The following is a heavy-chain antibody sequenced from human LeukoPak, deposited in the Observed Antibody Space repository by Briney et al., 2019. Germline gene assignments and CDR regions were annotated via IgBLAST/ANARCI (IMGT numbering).Heavy chain of an antibody. CDR1: GYTFSDFY. Sequence: ASVKVSCKASGYTFSDFYIQWVRQAPGQGLEWMAWINPNHGGTNIAQKFQGRVTVTRDTSISTAYMEVTRLTSDDTAVYYCAKAGTRLAQPFDPWGQGTLVTVSS. D-gene: IGHD6-19*01. V-gene: IGHV1-2*02. J-gene: IGHJ5*02. CDR2: INPNHGGT. CDR3: AKAGTRLAQPFDP.